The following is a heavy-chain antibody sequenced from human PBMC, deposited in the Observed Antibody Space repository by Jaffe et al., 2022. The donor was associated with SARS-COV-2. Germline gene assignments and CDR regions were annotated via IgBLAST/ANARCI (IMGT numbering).Heavy chain of an antibody. CDR1: GFTFSTYG. D-gene: IGHD1-26*01. J-gene: IGHJ3*02. Sequence: QVQLVESGGGVVQPGRSLRLSCAASGFTFSTYGMHWVRQAPGKGLEWVAVIWYDGSRKNNVDSVKGRFTISRDNSKNTLYLQMNSLTADDTAVYYCARDPSGATGAFDMWGQGTMVIVSS. CDR3: ARDPSGATGAFDM. V-gene: IGHV3-33*01. CDR2: IWYDGSRK.